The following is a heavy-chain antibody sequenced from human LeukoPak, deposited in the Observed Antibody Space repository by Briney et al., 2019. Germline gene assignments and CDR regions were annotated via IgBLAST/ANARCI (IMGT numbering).Heavy chain of an antibody. Sequence: ASXXVSCKASGYTFTSYDINWVRQATGQGLEWMGWMNPNSGNTGYAQKFQGRVTMTRNTSISTAYMELSSLRSEDTAVYYCARFPAIAAAGTDYWGQGTLVTVSS. CDR1: GYTFTSYD. J-gene: IGHJ4*02. CDR3: ARFPAIAAAGTDY. V-gene: IGHV1-8*01. CDR2: MNPNSGNT. D-gene: IGHD6-13*01.